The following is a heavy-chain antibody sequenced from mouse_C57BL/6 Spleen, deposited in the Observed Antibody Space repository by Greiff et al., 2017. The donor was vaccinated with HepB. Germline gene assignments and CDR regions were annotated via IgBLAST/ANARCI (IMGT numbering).Heavy chain of an antibody. CDR3: ARARSTMINTCYFDY. V-gene: IGHV1-55*01. CDR2: IYPGSGST. D-gene: IGHD2-4*01. Sequence: QVQLKQPGAELVKPGASVKMSCKASGYTFTSYWITWVKQRPGQGLEWIGDIYPGSGSTNYNEKFKSKATLTVDTSSSTAYMQLSSLTSEDSAVYYCARARSTMINTCYFDYWGQGTTLTVSS. CDR1: GYTFTSYW. J-gene: IGHJ2*01.